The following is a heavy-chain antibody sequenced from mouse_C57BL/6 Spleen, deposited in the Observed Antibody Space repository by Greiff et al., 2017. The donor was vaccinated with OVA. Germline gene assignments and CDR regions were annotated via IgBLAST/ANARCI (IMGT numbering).Heavy chain of an antibody. V-gene: IGHV10-1*01. CDR1: GFSFNTYA. CDR2: VRSKSNNYAT. Sequence: EVMLVESGGGLVQPKGSLKLSCAASGFSFNTYAMNWVRQAPGKGLEWVARVRSKSNNYATYYADSVKDRFTISRDDSESMLYLQMNNLKTEDTAMYYCVRHFYCDYRAWFAYWGQGTLVTVSA. CDR3: VRHFYCDYRAWFAY. D-gene: IGHD2-4*01. J-gene: IGHJ3*01.